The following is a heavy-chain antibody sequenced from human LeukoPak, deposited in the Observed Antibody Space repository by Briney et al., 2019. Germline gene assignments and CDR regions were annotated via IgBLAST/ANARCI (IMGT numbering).Heavy chain of an antibody. CDR1: GFTVSSNY. J-gene: IGHJ3*02. V-gene: IGHV3-53*01. CDR3: AKNYDFWSGVPHDAFDI. CDR2: IYSGGST. D-gene: IGHD3-3*01. Sequence: PGGSLRLSCAASGFTVSSNYMSWVRQAPGKGLEWVSVIYSGGSTYYADSVKGRFTISRDNSKNTLYLQMNSLRAEDTAVYYCAKNYDFWSGVPHDAFDIWGQGTMVTVSS.